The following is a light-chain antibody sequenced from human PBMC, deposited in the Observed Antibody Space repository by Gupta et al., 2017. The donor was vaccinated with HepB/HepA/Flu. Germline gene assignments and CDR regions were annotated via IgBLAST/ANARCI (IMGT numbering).Light chain of an antibody. J-gene: IGKJ4*01. Sequence: EIVLTQSPDTLSLSPGERATLSCRASQNVGSYLAWYQQKPGQPPRLLIYDTSNRATGIPARFSGSGSGTEFTLTISSLEPEDFAVYYCQQRSNWLLTFGGGTKVEIK. CDR1: QNVGSY. CDR2: DTS. CDR3: QQRSNWLLT. V-gene: IGKV3-11*01.